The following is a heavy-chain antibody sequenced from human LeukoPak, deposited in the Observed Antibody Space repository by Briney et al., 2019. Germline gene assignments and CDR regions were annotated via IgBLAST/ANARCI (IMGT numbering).Heavy chain of an antibody. D-gene: IGHD3-22*01. Sequence: PGGSLRLSCAASGFTFSSYAMHWVRQAPGKGLEWVAVISYDGSNKYYADSVKGRFTISRDNSKNTLYLQMNSLRAEDTAVYYCARAGIPQYPYYYDSSGYYLLDYWGQGTLVTVSS. CDR3: ARAGIPQYPYYYDSSGYYLLDY. CDR1: GFTFSSYA. CDR2: ISYDGSNK. J-gene: IGHJ4*02. V-gene: IGHV3-30*04.